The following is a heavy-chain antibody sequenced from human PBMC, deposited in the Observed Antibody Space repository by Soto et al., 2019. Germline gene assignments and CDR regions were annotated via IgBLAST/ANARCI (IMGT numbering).Heavy chain of an antibody. Sequence: EVQLVESGGGLVQPGGSLRISCAASGFSFSSYWMTWVRQAPGKWLEWVANIKQDGSEKYYVDSVKGRFTISRDNAKNSLYLQMNSLRAGDTAVFYCATETQGAFDIWGQGTMVTVSS. CDR2: IKQDGSEK. CDR3: ATETQGAFDI. V-gene: IGHV3-7*04. CDR1: GFSFSSYW. J-gene: IGHJ3*02.